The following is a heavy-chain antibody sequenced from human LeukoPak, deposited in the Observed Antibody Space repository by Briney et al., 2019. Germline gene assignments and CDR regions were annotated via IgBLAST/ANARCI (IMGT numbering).Heavy chain of an antibody. CDR3: AKRVGMVRGVRASPCYFDY. CDR1: GFTFSSYA. CDR2: ISGSGGST. V-gene: IGHV3-23*01. D-gene: IGHD3-10*01. J-gene: IGHJ4*02. Sequence: GGSLRLSCAASGFTFSSYAMSWVRQAPGKGLEWVSAISGSGGSTYYADSVKGRFTISRDNSKNTLYLQMNSLRAEDTAVYYCAKRVGMVRGVRASPCYFDYWGQGTLVTVSS.